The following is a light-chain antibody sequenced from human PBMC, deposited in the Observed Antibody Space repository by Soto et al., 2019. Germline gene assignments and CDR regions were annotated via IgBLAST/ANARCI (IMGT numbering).Light chain of an antibody. CDR3: SSYKTSSTVVV. J-gene: IGLJ2*01. CDR1: SSDIGGYDY. CDR2: GVS. V-gene: IGLV2-14*01. Sequence: QSVLTQPASVSGSPGQSITISCTGTSSDIGGYDYVSWYQQYPGKAPKLMIFGVSDRPSGVSNRFSGSKSGTTASLTISGLQAEDEAEYYCSSYKTSSTVVVFGGGTKLTVL.